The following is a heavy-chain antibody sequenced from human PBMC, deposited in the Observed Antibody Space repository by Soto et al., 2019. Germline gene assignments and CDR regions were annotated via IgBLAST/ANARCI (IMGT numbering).Heavy chain of an antibody. V-gene: IGHV3-53*01. Sequence: PGGSLRLSCAASGFTVSSNYMSWVRQAPGKGLEWVSVIYSGGSTYYADSVKGRFTISRDNSKNTLYLQMNSLRAEDTAVYYCARDSGYSSGPHYGMDVWGQGTTVTVSS. CDR2: IYSGGST. CDR1: GFTVSSNY. J-gene: IGHJ6*02. D-gene: IGHD6-19*01. CDR3: ARDSGYSSGPHYGMDV.